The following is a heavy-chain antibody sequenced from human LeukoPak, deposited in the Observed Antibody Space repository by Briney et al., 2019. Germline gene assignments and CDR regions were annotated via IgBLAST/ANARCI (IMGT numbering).Heavy chain of an antibody. Sequence: GGSLRLSCAASGFIFTDYWMSWVRQAPGKGLEWVANIKQDGSEKHYVDSLRGRFTMSRDNTKNTLYLQIDSLRAEDTAVYFCARDLYYFESRGYYASDLWGQGTLVTVSS. CDR1: GFIFTDYW. CDR3: ARDLYYFESRGYYASDL. J-gene: IGHJ5*02. D-gene: IGHD3-22*01. V-gene: IGHV3-7*01. CDR2: IKQDGSEK.